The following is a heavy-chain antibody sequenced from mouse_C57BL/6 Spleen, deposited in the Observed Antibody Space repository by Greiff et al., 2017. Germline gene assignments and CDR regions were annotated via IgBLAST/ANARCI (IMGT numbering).Heavy chain of an antibody. CDR3: ARPLYDGYLYYAMDY. J-gene: IGHJ4*01. CDR2: INPNNGGT. D-gene: IGHD2-3*01. V-gene: IGHV1-22*01. CDR1: GYTFTDYN. Sequence: VQLQQPGPELVKPGASVKMSCKASGYTFTDYNMHWVKQSHGKSLEWIGYINPNNGGTSYNQKFKGKATLTVNKSSSTAYMELRSLTSEDSAVYYCARPLYDGYLYYAMDYWGQGTSVTVSS.